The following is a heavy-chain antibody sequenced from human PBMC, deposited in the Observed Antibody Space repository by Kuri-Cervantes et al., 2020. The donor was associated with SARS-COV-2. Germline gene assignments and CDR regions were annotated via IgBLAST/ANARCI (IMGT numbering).Heavy chain of an antibody. J-gene: IGHJ4*02. V-gene: IGHV3-48*01. CDR3: ATPAPEYGGNSGAWVF. D-gene: IGHD4-23*01. CDR1: GFFFSSHS. Sequence: AESLSLSCAVSGFFFSSHSMNWVRQAPRKGLEWVSYISSSSSTIYYADSVKGRFTISRDNATNPLYLQMNSLRAEDTAVYYCATPAPEYGGNSGAWVFWGQGTLVTVSS. CDR2: ISSSSSTI.